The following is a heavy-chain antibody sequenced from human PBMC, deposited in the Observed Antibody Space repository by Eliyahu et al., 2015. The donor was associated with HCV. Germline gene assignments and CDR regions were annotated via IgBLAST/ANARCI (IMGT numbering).Heavy chain of an antibody. D-gene: IGHD2-21*02. Sequence: QVQLMXSGVEVXKPGASVKISCKAPGXSFXNFYMHWVRQAPGQGLEWMGIINPSGGTTTYXQKFQGRVFMTRDTSTDTVFLELSSLRSEDTAIYYCAKYSYCGGDCAYSKFFQGWGQGTLVIVSP. J-gene: IGHJ1*01. CDR2: INPSGGTT. CDR1: GXSFXNFY. CDR3: AKYSYCGGDCAYSKFFQG. V-gene: IGHV1-46*01.